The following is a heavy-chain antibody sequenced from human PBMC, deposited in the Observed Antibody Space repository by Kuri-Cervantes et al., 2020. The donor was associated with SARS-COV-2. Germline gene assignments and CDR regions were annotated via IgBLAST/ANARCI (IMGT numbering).Heavy chain of an antibody. CDR3: TTDPMTTVTTGPGFDP. V-gene: IGHV3-15*07. CDR1: GFILGRYA. Sequence: ETLSLTCAASGFILGRYAMNWVRQAPGKGLEWVGRIKSKTDGGTTDYAAPVKGRFTISRDDSKNTLYLQMNSLKTEDTAVYYCTTDPMTTVTTGPGFDPWGQGTLVTVSS. J-gene: IGHJ5*02. CDR2: IKSKTDGGTT. D-gene: IGHD4-11*01.